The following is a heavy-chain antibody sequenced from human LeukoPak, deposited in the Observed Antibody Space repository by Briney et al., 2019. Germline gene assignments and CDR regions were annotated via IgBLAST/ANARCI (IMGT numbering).Heavy chain of an antibody. D-gene: IGHD3-10*01. CDR1: GGSISRYY. V-gene: IGHV4-59*01. CDR2: IQYSGST. Sequence: PSETLSLTCTVSGGSISRYYWSWIRQPPGKGLEWIGYIQYSGSTNYNPSLKSRVTISVDTSKNQFSLKLSSVTAADTAVYYCARHRRYYYGSGSNMGSSDWFDPWGQGTLVTVSS. J-gene: IGHJ5*02. CDR3: ARHRRYYYGSGSNMGSSDWFDP.